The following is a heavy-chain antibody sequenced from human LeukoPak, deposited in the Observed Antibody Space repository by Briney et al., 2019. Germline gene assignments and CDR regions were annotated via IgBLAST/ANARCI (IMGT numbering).Heavy chain of an antibody. D-gene: IGHD6-19*01. Sequence: GGSLRLSCAASGFTFSSFAMSWVRQAPGKGLEWVSGISDNGDSTYYADSVKGRFTISRDSSKNTLYLQMNSLRAEDTAVYYCAKAKSSGWYFFDYWGQGTLVTVSS. V-gene: IGHV3-23*01. CDR1: GFTFSSFA. CDR3: AKAKSSGWYFFDY. J-gene: IGHJ4*02. CDR2: ISDNGDST.